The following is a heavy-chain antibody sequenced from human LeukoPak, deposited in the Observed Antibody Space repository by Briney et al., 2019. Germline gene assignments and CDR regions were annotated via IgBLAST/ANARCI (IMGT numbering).Heavy chain of an antibody. CDR3: ARDYRGMWFDP. CDR1: GGSISSGGYY. Sequence: SETLSLTCTVSGGSISSGGYYWSWIRQHPGKGLEWIGYIYYSGSTYYNPSLKSRVTISVDTSKNQFSLKLSSVTAADTAVYYCARDYRGMWFDPWGQGTLVTVSS. J-gene: IGHJ5*02. CDR2: IYYSGST. D-gene: IGHD3-10*01. V-gene: IGHV4-31*03.